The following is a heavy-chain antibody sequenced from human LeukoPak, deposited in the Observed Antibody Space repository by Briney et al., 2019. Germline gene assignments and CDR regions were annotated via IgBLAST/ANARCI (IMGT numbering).Heavy chain of an antibody. CDR2: ISYDGSNK. CDR3: ARDGPTQYSYGYSPLDY. Sequence: AGGSLRLSCAASGFTFSSYAMHWVRQAPGKGLEWVAVISYDGSNKYYADSVKGRFTISRDNSKNTLYLQMNSLRAEDTAVYYCARDGPTQYSYGYSPLDYWGQGTLVTVSS. D-gene: IGHD5-18*01. CDR1: GFTFSSYA. J-gene: IGHJ4*02. V-gene: IGHV3-30-3*01.